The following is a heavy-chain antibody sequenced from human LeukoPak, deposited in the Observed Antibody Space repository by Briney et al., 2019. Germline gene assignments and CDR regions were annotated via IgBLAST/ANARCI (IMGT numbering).Heavy chain of an antibody. CDR3: ARDITGSFDY. V-gene: IGHV4-39*06. CDR1: GGSISSSSHY. J-gene: IGHJ4*02. Sequence: SETLSLTCTVSGGSISSSSHYWGWIRQPPGKGLEWIGSIYYSGSTYYNPSLKSRVTISVDTSKNQFPLKLSSVTAADTAVYYCARDITGSFDYWGQGNLVTVSS. CDR2: IYYSGST. D-gene: IGHD1-14*01.